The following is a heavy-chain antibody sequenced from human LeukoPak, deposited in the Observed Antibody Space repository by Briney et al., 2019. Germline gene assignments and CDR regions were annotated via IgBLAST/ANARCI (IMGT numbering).Heavy chain of an antibody. J-gene: IGHJ6*02. V-gene: IGHV1-46*01. D-gene: IGHD3-9*01. Sequence: ASVKVSCKASGYTFTSYYMHWVRQAPGQGLEWMGIINPSGGSTSYAQKFQGRVTTTRDTSTSTVYMELSSLRSEDTAVYYCARDWRDYDILTGYGGYGMDVWGQGTTVTVSS. CDR3: ARDWRDYDILTGYGGYGMDV. CDR1: GYTFTSYY. CDR2: INPSGGST.